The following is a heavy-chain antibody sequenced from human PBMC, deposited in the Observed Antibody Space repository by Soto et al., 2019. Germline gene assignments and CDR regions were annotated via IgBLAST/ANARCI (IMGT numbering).Heavy chain of an antibody. D-gene: IGHD1-26*01. CDR2: IDDSGYT. CDR3: ARAIVGPTTTGWLDP. Sequence: SETLSLTCTVSGGSISTGGYYWSWIRQYPGKGLEWLGYIDDSGYTFYNPSLQSRLTLSMDTSKNQFSLKMSSATAADTAVYYCARAIVGPTTTGWLDPWGQGTLVTVSS. J-gene: IGHJ5*02. V-gene: IGHV4-31*03. CDR1: GGSISTGGYY.